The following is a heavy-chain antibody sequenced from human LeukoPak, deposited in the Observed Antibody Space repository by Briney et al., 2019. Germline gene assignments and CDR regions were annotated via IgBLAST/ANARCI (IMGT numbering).Heavy chain of an antibody. J-gene: IGHJ6*02. CDR3: ARLGHTVLMVYARGPIGGMDV. CDR1: GYTFTSYG. Sequence: ASVTVSCKASGYTFTSYGISWVRQAPGQGLEWMGWISAYNGNTNYAQKLQGRVTITTDTSTSTAYMELRSLRSDDTAVYYCARLGHTVLMVYARGPIGGMDVWGQGTTVTVSS. D-gene: IGHD2-8*01. CDR2: ISAYNGNT. V-gene: IGHV1-18*01.